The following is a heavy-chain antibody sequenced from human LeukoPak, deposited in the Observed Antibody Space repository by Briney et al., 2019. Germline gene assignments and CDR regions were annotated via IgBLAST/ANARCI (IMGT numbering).Heavy chain of an antibody. V-gene: IGHV3-30-3*01. Sequence: PGGSLRLSCAASGFTFSSYAMHWVRQAPGKGLEWVAVISYDGSNKYYADSVKGRFTISRDNSKNTLYLQTNSLRAEDTAVYYCANRASHAFDIWGQGTMVTVSS. CDR2: ISYDGSNK. J-gene: IGHJ3*02. CDR1: GFTFSSYA. CDR3: ANRASHAFDI. D-gene: IGHD3-10*01.